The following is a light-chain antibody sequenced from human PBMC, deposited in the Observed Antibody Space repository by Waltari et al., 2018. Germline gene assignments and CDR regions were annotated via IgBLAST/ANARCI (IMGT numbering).Light chain of an antibody. V-gene: IGKV1-39*01. CDR1: QTISRY. Sequence: DIQMTQSPSSLSASVGDRVTITCRASQTISRYLNWYQQKLGKAPNLLIYAASSLQSGVPSRFSGSGSGRDFPLIITSLQPEDFATYYCQQSYSFTRTFGQGTKVEIK. J-gene: IGKJ1*01. CDR3: QQSYSFTRT. CDR2: AAS.